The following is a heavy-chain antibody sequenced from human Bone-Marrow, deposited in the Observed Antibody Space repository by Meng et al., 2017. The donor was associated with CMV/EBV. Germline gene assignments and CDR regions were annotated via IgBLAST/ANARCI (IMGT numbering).Heavy chain of an antibody. Sequence: GESLKISCAASGFIVNSNDIKWVRQAPGKGLEWVSSISSSSSYIYYADSVKGRFTISRDNSKNTLYLQMNSLRAEDTAVYYCARAWYYGSGIAGMDVWGQGTTVTVSS. V-gene: IGHV3-21*01. CDR3: ARAWYYGSGIAGMDV. CDR2: ISSSSSYI. D-gene: IGHD3-10*01. CDR1: GFIVNSND. J-gene: IGHJ6*02.